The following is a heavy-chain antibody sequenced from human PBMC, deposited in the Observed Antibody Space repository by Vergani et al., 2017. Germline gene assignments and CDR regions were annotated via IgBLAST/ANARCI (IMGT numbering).Heavy chain of an antibody. CDR2: INHSGST. J-gene: IGHJ6*02. V-gene: IGHV4-34*01. CDR3: AREDNIVVVPAAPRHYYGMDV. CDR1: GGSISSGGYS. Sequence: QVQLQQWGAGLLKPSETLSLTCAVSGGSISSGGYSWSWIRQPPGKGLEWIGEINHSGSTNYNPSLKSRVTISVDTSKNQFSLKLSSVTAADTAVYYCAREDNIVVVPAAPRHYYGMDVWGQGTTVTVSS. D-gene: IGHD2-2*01.